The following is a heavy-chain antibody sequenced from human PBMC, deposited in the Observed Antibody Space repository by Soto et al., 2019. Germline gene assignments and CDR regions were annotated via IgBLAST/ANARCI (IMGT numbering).Heavy chain of an antibody. V-gene: IGHV4-39*01. J-gene: IGHJ5*01. Sequence: QVQLQESGPGLVKPSETLALTCTVSGASISSSSYHWGWIRQPPGKGLEWIGTIDSIGTTFYNASLNSRVTISADTSKNRFSLRLRSVTAADTALYFCARRTNTFGGWFDSWGQGALVTVSS. D-gene: IGHD3-16*01. CDR2: IDSIGTT. CDR3: ARRTNTFGGWFDS. CDR1: GASISSSSYH.